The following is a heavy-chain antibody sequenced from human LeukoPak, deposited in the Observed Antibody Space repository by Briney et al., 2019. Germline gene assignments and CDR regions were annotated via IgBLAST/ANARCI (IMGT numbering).Heavy chain of an antibody. CDR1: GFTFSSSA. J-gene: IGHJ4*02. CDR3: AKDLVTIFGVADY. Sequence: GGSLRLSCAASGFTFSSSAMSWVRQAPGKGLEWVSAISGSGDSTYYADSVKGRFTISRDSSKNTLYLQMNSLRAEDTAVYYCAKDLVTIFGVADYWGQGTLVTVSS. V-gene: IGHV3-23*01. CDR2: ISGSGDST. D-gene: IGHD3-3*01.